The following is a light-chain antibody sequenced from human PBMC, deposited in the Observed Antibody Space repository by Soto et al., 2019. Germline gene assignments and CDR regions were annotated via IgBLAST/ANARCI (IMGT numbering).Light chain of an antibody. CDR1: QDIRHS. CDR3: QQANSFPHT. CDR2: TAS. V-gene: IGKV1D-12*01. J-gene: IGKJ4*01. Sequence: DIQVTQSPSSVSASAGDPVTITCRSGQDIRHSLTWYQHKPGKAPKLLISTASSLQSGVPSRFSGSGSGTEFTLTISSLQAEDVATYYCQQANSFPHTFGGGTKVEIK.